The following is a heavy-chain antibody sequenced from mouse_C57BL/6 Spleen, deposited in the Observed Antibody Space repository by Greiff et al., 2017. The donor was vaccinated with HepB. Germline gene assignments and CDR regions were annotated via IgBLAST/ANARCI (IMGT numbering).Heavy chain of an antibody. J-gene: IGHJ1*03. CDR1: GFNIKDDY. V-gene: IGHV14-4*01. CDR2: IDPENGDT. Sequence: VQLQQSGAELVRPGASVKLSCTASGFNIKDDYMHWVKQRPEQGLEWIGWIDPENGDTEYASKFQGKATITEDTSSNTAYLQLSSLTSEDTAVYYCHRGWSRDFGVWGTGTTVTVSS. D-gene: IGHD2-3*01. CDR3: HRGWSRDFGV.